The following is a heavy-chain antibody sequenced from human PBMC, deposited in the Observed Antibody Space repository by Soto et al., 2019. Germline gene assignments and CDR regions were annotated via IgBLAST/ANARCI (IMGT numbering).Heavy chain of an antibody. V-gene: IGHV3-7*01. J-gene: IGHJ3*02. CDR3: ASGTVVVSAFDI. CDR2: IKKDGSEK. D-gene: IGHD3-22*01. CDR1: GFTFSSYW. Sequence: GGSLRLSCAASGFTFSSYWMSWVRQAPGKGLEWVANIKKDGSEKYYVDSVKGRFTISRDNAKNSLYLQMNSLIAEDTAVYYCASGTVVVSAFDIWGQGTMVTVSS.